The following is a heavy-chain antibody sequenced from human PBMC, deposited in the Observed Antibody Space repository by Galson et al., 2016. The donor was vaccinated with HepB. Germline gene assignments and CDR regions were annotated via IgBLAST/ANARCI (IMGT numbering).Heavy chain of an antibody. D-gene: IGHD3-16*01. CDR1: GATLTDYT. V-gene: IGHV1-69*08. Sequence: SVKVSCKASGATLTDYTVSWVRQAPGQGLEWMGRNIPKIGSADFLPRFQGRLTITADKSADTAYLKLTSLRSDDTAIYYCAIGATGWPPRAPGSWGQGTLVTVSS. CDR2: NIPKIGSA. J-gene: IGHJ5*02. CDR3: AIGATGWPPRAPGS.